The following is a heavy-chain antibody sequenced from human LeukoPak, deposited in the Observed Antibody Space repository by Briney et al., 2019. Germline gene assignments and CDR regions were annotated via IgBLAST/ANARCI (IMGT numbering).Heavy chain of an antibody. Sequence: SVTLSLTCAVYGGSFSGYYWSWIRQPPGKGLEWIGEINHSGSTNYNPSLKSRVTISVDTSKNQFSLKLSSVTAADTAVYYCARFPGIAAAGDYWGQGTLVTVSS. D-gene: IGHD6-13*01. CDR1: GGSFSGYY. V-gene: IGHV4-34*01. J-gene: IGHJ4*02. CDR2: INHSGST. CDR3: ARFPGIAAAGDY.